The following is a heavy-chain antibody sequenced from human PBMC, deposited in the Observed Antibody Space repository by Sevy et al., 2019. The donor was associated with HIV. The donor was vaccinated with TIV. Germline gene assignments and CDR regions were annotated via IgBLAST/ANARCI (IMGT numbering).Heavy chain of an antibody. V-gene: IGHV6-1*01. CDR1: GDSVSSNSAA. Sequence: SQTLSLTCAISGDSVSSNSAAWNWIRQSPSRGLEWLGRTYYRSKWYYEYALSVKSRITINPDTSKNKFSLQLNSVTPEDTAVFFCARDSVYCSGGSCYSESFDSWGQGTLVTVSS. CDR3: ARDSVYCSGGSCYSESFDS. D-gene: IGHD2-15*01. CDR2: TYYRSKWYY. J-gene: IGHJ4*02.